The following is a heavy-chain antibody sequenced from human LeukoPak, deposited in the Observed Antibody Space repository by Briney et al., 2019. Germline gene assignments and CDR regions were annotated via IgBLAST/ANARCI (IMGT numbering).Heavy chain of an antibody. V-gene: IGHV6-1*01. Sequence: SQTLSLTCATSGDSVSSNSAAWNWIRQSPSRGLEWLGSTYYRSKWYNDYAVSVKSRITINPDTSNNQFSLQLNSVTPEDTAVYYCARAAMGWAVADAFDIWGQGTMVTVSS. CDR1: GDSVSSNSAA. CDR3: ARAAMGWAVADAFDI. J-gene: IGHJ3*02. CDR2: TYYRSKWYN. D-gene: IGHD6-19*01.